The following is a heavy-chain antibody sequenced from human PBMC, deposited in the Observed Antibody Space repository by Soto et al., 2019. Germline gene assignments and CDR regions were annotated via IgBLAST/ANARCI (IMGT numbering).Heavy chain of an antibody. D-gene: IGHD7-27*01. J-gene: IGHJ3*02. CDR3: ARHVNPWAQGAFDI. V-gene: IGHV4-39*01. CDR2: IYYSGST. CDR1: GSSISSSSYY. Sequence: SETLSLTCTVSGSSISSSSYYWGWIRQPPGKGLEWIGSIYYSGSTYYNPSLKSRVTISVDTSKNQFSLKLSSVTAADTAVYYCARHVNPWAQGAFDIWGQGTMVTVS.